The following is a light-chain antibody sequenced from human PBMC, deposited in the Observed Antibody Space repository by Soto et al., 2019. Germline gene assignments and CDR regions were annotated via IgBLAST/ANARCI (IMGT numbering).Light chain of an antibody. CDR1: QGISNY. V-gene: IGKV1-27*01. J-gene: IGKJ1*01. CDR2: AAS. CDR3: QKYNSAPWT. Sequence: DIQMTQSPSSLSASVGVRVTITCRASQGISNYLAWYQQKPGKVPKLLIYAASTLQSGVPSRFSGSGSGTEFTRTISSLQPEDVAASYCQKYNSAPWTFGQGTKVDIK.